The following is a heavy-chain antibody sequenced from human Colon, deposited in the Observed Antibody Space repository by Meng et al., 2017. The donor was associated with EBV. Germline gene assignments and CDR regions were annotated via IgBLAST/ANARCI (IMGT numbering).Heavy chain of an antibody. CDR3: ARTFGYCSNNNCPRTLGY. V-gene: IGHV4-34*02. CDR1: VESLSGYY. Sequence: QQWGAGLLKPSETLSLTCGVSVESLSGYYWSWIRHFPGRTLEFIGDINHSGSANYNPSLRSRVTISVDTSKNQIFLNLHSVTAADTAVYHCARTFGYCSNNNCPRTLGYWGQGTLVTVSS. D-gene: IGHD2-2*03. CDR2: INHSGSA. J-gene: IGHJ4*02.